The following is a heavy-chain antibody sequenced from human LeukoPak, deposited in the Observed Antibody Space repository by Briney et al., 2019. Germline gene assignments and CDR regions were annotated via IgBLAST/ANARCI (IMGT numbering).Heavy chain of an antibody. Sequence: GGSLRLSCAASGFAFSSYWMTWVRQTPGKGLEWVANIKPEGSGKDYVDSVKGRFTISRDNAKNSLYLQMKGLRVEDTSVYYCSSQPAVLDLDCWGQGTLVTVSS. D-gene: IGHD6-19*01. CDR1: GFAFSSYW. J-gene: IGHJ4*02. V-gene: IGHV3-7*01. CDR3: SSQPAVLDLDC. CDR2: IKPEGSGK.